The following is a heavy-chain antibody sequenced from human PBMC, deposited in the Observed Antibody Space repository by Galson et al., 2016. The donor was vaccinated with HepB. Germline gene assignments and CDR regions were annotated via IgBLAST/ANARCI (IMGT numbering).Heavy chain of an antibody. CDR2: IYVDDSDT. V-gene: IGHV5-51*01. Sequence: QSGAEVKKPGESLKISCRGSGFTLKSTWLGWVRQIPGEGLEWMGIIYVDDSDTRYSPSFQGHVTISVDKSIGTAYLHWPSLRASDTALYYCARTAFGDYRERFDIWGLGTMVSVSS. J-gene: IGHJ3*02. D-gene: IGHD4-17*01. CDR1: GFTLKSTW. CDR3: ARTAFGDYRERFDI.